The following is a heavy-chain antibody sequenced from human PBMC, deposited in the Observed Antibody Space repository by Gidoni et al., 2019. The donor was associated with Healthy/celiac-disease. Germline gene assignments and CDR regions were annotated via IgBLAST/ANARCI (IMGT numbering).Heavy chain of an antibody. CDR2: IIPIFGTA. D-gene: IGHD4-17*01. CDR1: GGTFSSYA. Sequence: QVQLVQSGAEVKKPGSSVKVSCKASGGTFSSYAISWVRQAPGQGREWMGGIIPIFGTANYAQKFQGRVTITADESTSTAYMELSSLRSEDTAVYYCARDFGGDYTTENWFDPWGQGTLVTVSS. CDR3: ARDFGGDYTTENWFDP. V-gene: IGHV1-69*01. J-gene: IGHJ5*02.